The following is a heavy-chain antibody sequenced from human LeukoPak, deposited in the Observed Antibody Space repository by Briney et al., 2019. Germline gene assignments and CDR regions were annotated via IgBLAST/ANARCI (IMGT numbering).Heavy chain of an antibody. J-gene: IGHJ4*02. V-gene: IGHV1-18*01. CDR3: ARGHIGVPFDY. CDR1: GYTFTTYG. CDR2: IGPYNGNT. D-gene: IGHD3-10*01. Sequence: GASVKVSCKASGYTFTTYGISWVRQAPGQGLEWMGWIGPYNGNTNSAQKVQGRVTMTTDTSTSIAYMELRSLRSDDTAVYYCARGHIGVPFDYWGQGTLVTVSS.